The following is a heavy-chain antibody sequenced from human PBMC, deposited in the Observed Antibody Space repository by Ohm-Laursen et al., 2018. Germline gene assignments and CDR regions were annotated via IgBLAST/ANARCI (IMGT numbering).Heavy chain of an antibody. CDR2: ISSSGRTV. D-gene: IGHD3-10*01. CDR3: AALFYGTGSY. CDR1: GFSFSAFE. J-gene: IGHJ4*02. Sequence: SLRLSCAASGFSFSAFEMNWIRQAPGKGLEWISYISSSGRTVNHVDSVKGRFTISRDNAKNSLYLQMNSLRAEDTAVYYCAALFYGTGSYWSQGTQVTVSS. V-gene: IGHV3-48*03.